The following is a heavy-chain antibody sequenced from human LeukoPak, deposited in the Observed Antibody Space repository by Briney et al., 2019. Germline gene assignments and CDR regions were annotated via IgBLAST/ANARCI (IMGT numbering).Heavy chain of an antibody. D-gene: IGHD1-7*01. CDR3: ARPRGYNWNYDWFDP. J-gene: IGHJ5*02. Sequence: GSSVKVSCKASGGTFSSYAISWVRQPPGQGLEWMGGIIPIFGTANYAQKFQGRVTITADESTSTAYMELSSLRSEDTAVYYCARPRGYNWNYDWFDPWGQGTLVTVSS. CDR2: IIPIFGTA. V-gene: IGHV1-69*01. CDR1: GGTFSSYA.